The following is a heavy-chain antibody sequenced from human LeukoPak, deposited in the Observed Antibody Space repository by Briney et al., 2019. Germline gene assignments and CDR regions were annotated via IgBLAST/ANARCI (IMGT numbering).Heavy chain of an antibody. CDR1: GYTFTSYG. CDR3: ARVGIAAAGTGDWFDP. CDR2: ISAYNGNT. D-gene: IGHD6-13*01. Sequence: ASVKVSCKASGYTFTSYGISWVRQAPGQGLEWMGWISAYNGNTNYAQKLQGRVTITTDTSTSTAYMELRSLRSDDTAVYYCARVGIAAAGTGDWFDPWGQGTLVTVSS. V-gene: IGHV1-18*01. J-gene: IGHJ5*02.